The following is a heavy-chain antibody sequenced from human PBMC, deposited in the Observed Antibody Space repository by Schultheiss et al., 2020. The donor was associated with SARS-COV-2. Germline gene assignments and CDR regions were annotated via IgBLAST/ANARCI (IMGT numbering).Heavy chain of an antibody. CDR3: ARDSGYVFRAFDI. CDR1: GGSFSGYY. J-gene: IGHJ3*02. D-gene: IGHD5-12*01. CDR2: VAHNGAT. Sequence: SQTLSLTCAVYGGSFSGYYWSWIRQPPGKGLEWIGEVAHNGATHYNSALKSRVTNSVDTSKNQFSLKLTSVTAADTAVYYCARDSGYVFRAFDIWGQGTMVTVSS. V-gene: IGHV4-34*01.